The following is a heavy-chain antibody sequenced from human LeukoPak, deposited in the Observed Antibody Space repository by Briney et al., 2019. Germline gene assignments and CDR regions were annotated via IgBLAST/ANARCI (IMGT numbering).Heavy chain of an antibody. J-gene: IGHJ4*02. Sequence: PGGSLRLSCAASGFTFSSYWMYWVRQTPGKGLVWVSHINGDGSSTNYADSVRGRFTISRDNAKNTLYLQMNSLSVEDTAVYYCARDNAGVDYWGQGTLVTVSS. CDR1: GFTFSSYW. CDR3: ARDNAGVDY. CDR2: INGDGSST. V-gene: IGHV3-74*01.